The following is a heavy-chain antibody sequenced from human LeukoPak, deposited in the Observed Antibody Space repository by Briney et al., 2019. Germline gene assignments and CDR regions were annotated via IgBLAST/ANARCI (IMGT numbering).Heavy chain of an antibody. Sequence: SETLSLTCTVSGYSISSGYYWGWIRQPPGKGLEWIGSMHHNGSTFISPSLNSRVTISMQTSKNQFSLKLGSVTAADTAVYYCTRSTHSIRAAGGFDYWGQGTLVTVSS. J-gene: IGHJ4*02. CDR2: MHHNGST. CDR1: GYSISSGYY. D-gene: IGHD6-13*01. V-gene: IGHV4-38-2*02. CDR3: TRSTHSIRAAGGFDY.